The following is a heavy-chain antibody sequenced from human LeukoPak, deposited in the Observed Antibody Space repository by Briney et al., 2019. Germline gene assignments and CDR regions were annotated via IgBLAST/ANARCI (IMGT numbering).Heavy chain of an antibody. V-gene: IGHV3-23*01. CDR1: GFTFSSYA. J-gene: IGHJ3*02. D-gene: IGHD3-22*01. CDR3: ARDAGYYYDSSGYSPEAFDI. CDR2: ISGSGGST. Sequence: GGSLRLSCAASGFTFSSYAMSWVRQAPGKGLEWVSAISGSGGSTYYADSVKGRFTISRDNAKNSLYLQMNSLRAEDTAVYYCARDAGYYYDSSGYSPEAFDIWGQGTMVTVSS.